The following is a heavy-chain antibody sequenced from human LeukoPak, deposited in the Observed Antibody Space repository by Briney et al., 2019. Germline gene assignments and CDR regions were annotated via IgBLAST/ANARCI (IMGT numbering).Heavy chain of an antibody. V-gene: IGHV3-21*01. D-gene: IGHD6-13*01. CDR1: GFTFSSYS. CDR2: ISSSSSYI. CDR3: ARGSTAAAGMTGSTADNDY. J-gene: IGHJ4*02. Sequence: GGSLRLSCAASGFTFSSYSMNWVRQAPGKGLEWVSSISSSSSYIYYADSGEGRFTISRDNAKNSLYLQMNSLRAEDTAVYYCARGSTAAAGMTGSTADNDYWGQGTLVTVSS.